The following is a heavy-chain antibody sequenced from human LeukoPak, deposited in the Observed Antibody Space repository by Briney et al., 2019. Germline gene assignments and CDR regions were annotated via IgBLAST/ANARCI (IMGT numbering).Heavy chain of an antibody. J-gene: IGHJ4*02. Sequence: VASVKVSCKASGYTFTGYNIHWVRQAPGQGLGWMGWINPNSGGTNYAQKFQGRVTMTRDTSISTAYMELNRLRSDDTAVYYCARGQYYDFWSGYYYSPHFDYWGQGTLVTVSS. CDR2: INPNSGGT. CDR1: GYTFTGYN. CDR3: ARGQYYDFWSGYYYSPHFDY. D-gene: IGHD3-3*01. V-gene: IGHV1-2*02.